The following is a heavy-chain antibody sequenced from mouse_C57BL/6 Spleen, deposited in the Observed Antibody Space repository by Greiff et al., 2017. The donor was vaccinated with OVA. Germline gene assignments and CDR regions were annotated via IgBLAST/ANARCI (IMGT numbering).Heavy chain of an antibody. CDR3: ARDYYLAWFAY. J-gene: IGHJ3*01. Sequence: VQLQQPGAELVKPGASVKLSCKASGYTFTSYWMHWVKQRPGQGLEWIGMIHPNSGSNNYNEKFKSKATLTVDKSSSTAYMQLSSLTSEDSAVYYCARDYYLAWFAYWGQGTLVTVSA. V-gene: IGHV1-64*01. CDR1: GYTFTSYW. D-gene: IGHD1-1*01. CDR2: IHPNSGSN.